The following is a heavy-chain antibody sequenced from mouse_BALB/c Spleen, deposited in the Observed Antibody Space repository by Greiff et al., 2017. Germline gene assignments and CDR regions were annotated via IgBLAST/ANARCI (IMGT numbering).Heavy chain of an antibody. J-gene: IGHJ3*01. Sequence: EVKLVESGGGLVKPGGSLKLSCAASGFTFSDYYMYWVRQTPEKRLEWVATISDGGSYTYYPDSVKGRFTISRDNAKNNLYLQMSSLKSEDTAMYYCAREEKYGNHAWFAYWGQGTLVTVSA. V-gene: IGHV5-4*02. CDR3: AREEKYGNHAWFAY. CDR1: GFTFSDYY. D-gene: IGHD2-10*02. CDR2: ISDGGSYT.